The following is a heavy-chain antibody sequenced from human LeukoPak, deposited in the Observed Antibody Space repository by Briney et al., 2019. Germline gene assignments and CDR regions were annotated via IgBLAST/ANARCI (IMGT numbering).Heavy chain of an antibody. CDR3: ARLQLATYYFDY. CDR1: GGSISSYY. D-gene: IGHD6-6*01. J-gene: IGHJ4*02. Sequence: PSETLSLTCTVSGGSISSYYWSWIRQPPGKGLEWIGYIYYSGSTNYNPSLKGRVTISVDTSKNQFSLKLSSVTAADTAVYYCARLQLATYYFDYWGQGTLVTVSS. CDR2: IYYSGST. V-gene: IGHV4-59*01.